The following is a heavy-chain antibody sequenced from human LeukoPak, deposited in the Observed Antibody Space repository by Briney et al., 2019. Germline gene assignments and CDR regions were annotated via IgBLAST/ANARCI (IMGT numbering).Heavy chain of an antibody. CDR3: AREAAAGLPTAQFDY. D-gene: IGHD6-13*01. V-gene: IGHV4-30-2*01. J-gene: IGHJ4*02. Sequence: SETLSLTCTVSGGSISSGGYYWSWIRQPPGKGLEWIGYIYHSGSTYYNPSLKSRVTISVDRSKNQFSLKLSSVTAADTAVYYCAREAAAGLPTAQFDYWGQGTLVTVSS. CDR2: IYHSGST. CDR1: GGSISSGGYY.